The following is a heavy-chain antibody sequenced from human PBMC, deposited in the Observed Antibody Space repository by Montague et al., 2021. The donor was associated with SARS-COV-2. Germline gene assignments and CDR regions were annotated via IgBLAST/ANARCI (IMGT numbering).Heavy chain of an antibody. CDR2: IYLGDSDT. J-gene: IGHJ3*02. CDR3: ARVTDYYHDTSGYWDAFDI. Sequence: QSVAEVKAPGESLKISCKGSGYSFTSYWIGWVHQMPGKVLEWLWIIYLGDSDTRDSPSFQGQVTISADKSISTAYLQWSSLKASDTAIYYCARVTDYYHDTSGYWDAFDIWGNRTLATVS. D-gene: IGHD3-22*01. CDR1: GYSFTSYW. V-gene: IGHV5-51*07.